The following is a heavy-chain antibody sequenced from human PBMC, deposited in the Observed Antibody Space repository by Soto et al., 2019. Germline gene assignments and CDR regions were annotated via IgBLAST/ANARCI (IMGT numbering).Heavy chain of an antibody. Sequence: GGSLRLSCAASGFTFSSYAMSCVRQAPGKVLEWVSAISGSGGSTYYAYSVKGRFTISRDNSKNTLYVEMNSLRVEDTAVYYCAREDTAMVPSLYYGMDVWRQGTTVTVSS. CDR1: GFTFSSYA. CDR2: ISGSGGST. D-gene: IGHD5-18*01. V-gene: IGHV3-23*01. CDR3: AREDTAMVPSLYYGMDV. J-gene: IGHJ6*02.